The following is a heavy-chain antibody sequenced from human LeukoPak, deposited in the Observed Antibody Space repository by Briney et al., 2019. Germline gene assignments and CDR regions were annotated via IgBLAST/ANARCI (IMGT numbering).Heavy chain of an antibody. CDR2: IYSGGST. Sequence: GGSLRLSCAASGFTVSSNYMSWVRQAPGKGLEWVSVIYSGGSTYYADSVKGRFTISRDNSKNTLYLQMNSLRAEDTAVYYCARGLRILPGSDYWGQRTLVTVSS. D-gene: IGHD3-9*01. CDR3: ARGLRILPGSDY. J-gene: IGHJ4*02. CDR1: GFTVSSNY. V-gene: IGHV3-66*01.